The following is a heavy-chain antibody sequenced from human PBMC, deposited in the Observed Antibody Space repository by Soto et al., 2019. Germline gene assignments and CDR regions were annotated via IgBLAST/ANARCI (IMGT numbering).Heavy chain of an antibody. CDR2: ISWNSGSI. D-gene: IGHD6-19*01. Sequence: GGSLRLSCAASGFTFDDYAMHWVRQAPGKGLEWVSGISWNSGSIGYADSVKGRFTISRDNAKNSLYLQMNSLRAEDTALYYCARVAVAGNHGDYYYMDVWGKGTTVTVSS. CDR3: ARVAVAGNHGDYYYMDV. V-gene: IGHV3-9*01. CDR1: GFTFDDYA. J-gene: IGHJ6*03.